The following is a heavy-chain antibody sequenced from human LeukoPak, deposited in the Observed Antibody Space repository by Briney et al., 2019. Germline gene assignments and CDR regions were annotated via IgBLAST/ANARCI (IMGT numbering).Heavy chain of an antibody. J-gene: IGHJ3*02. Sequence: GGSLRLSCAASGFSFNNYAMSWVRQAPGKGPEWVSAISSSGGSTYYADSVKGRFTISRDNAKNSLYLQMNSLRAEDTAVYYCARDTHIQSDAFDIWGQGTMVTVSS. CDR2: ISSSGGST. D-gene: IGHD4-11*01. V-gene: IGHV3-23*01. CDR1: GFSFNNYA. CDR3: ARDTHIQSDAFDI.